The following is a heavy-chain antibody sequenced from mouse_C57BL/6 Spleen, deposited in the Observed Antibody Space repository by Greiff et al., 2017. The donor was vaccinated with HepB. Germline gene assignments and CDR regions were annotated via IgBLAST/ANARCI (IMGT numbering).Heavy chain of an antibody. CDR3: ASQITTVVASLGREAMDY. CDR2: INPNYGTT. V-gene: IGHV1-39*01. Sequence: EVKLMESGPELVKPGASVKISCKASGYSFTDYNMNWVKQSNGKSLEWIGVINPNYGTTSYNQKFKGKATLTVDQSSSTAYMQLNSLTSEDSAVYYCASQITTVVASLGREAMDYWGQGTSVTVSS. D-gene: IGHD1-1*01. CDR1: GYSFTDYN. J-gene: IGHJ4*01.